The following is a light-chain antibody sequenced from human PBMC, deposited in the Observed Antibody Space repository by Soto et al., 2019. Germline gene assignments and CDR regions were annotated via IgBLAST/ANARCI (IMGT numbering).Light chain of an antibody. CDR2: EVS. V-gene: IGKV2D-29*01. J-gene: IGKJ4*01. Sequence: IVMTQTPLCLSVTPGQPSSISCKSSQSLLGSDGKTYLSWYLQKPGNPPQXVIFEVSNHFSGVSDRFSGSGSGTDFTLKISRVEAEDVGVYYCMQSVQFPRTFGGGTKVDIK. CDR1: QSLLGSDGKTY. CDR3: MQSVQFPRT.